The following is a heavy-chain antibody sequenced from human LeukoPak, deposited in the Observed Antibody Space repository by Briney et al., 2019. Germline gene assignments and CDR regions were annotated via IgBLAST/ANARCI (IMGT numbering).Heavy chain of an antibody. D-gene: IGHD3-3*01. CDR3: ARYQRPDYEFLIGFYHFDY. V-gene: IGHV3-21*01. Sequence: GGCLRLSCAPSGLSFSSYTIHWVRQAPGKGLEWVSSISSTSGYINYADSVKGRFSISRDNAKNLVHLQMDILRADGTAVYYCARYQRPDYEFLIGFYHFDYWGQGTLVTVSS. J-gene: IGHJ4*02. CDR1: GLSFSSYT. CDR2: ISSTSGYI.